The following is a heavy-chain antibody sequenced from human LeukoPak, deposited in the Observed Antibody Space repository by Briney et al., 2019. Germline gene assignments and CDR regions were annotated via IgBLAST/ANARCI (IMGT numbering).Heavy chain of an antibody. CDR3: AKDLSGDWNYFDY. CDR1: KFTFDDYG. Sequence: GSLGLPLAASKFTFDDYGMHWVRQAPGKGLGWVAFIRHDGGNEYYADSVKGRFTISRDNSKDTLYLQMNSLRAEDTAVYFCAKDLSGDWNYFDYWGQGTLVTVSS. V-gene: IGHV3-30*02. CDR2: IRHDGGNE. J-gene: IGHJ4*02. D-gene: IGHD2-21*01.